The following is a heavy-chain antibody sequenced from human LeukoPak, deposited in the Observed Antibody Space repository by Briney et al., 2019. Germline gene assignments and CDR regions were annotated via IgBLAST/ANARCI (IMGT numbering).Heavy chain of an antibody. V-gene: IGHV3-23*01. D-gene: IGHD3-10*01. Sequence: HPGGSLRLSCAASGFTFSSYAMSWVRQAPGKGLEWVSAISGSGDSTYSADSVKGRFTISRDNSENTLFLQVNSLRVEDTAIYYCAKDLDTLVRGVPGYWGQGTLVTVSS. CDR2: ISGSGDST. J-gene: IGHJ4*02. CDR1: GFTFSSYA. CDR3: AKDLDTLVRGVPGY.